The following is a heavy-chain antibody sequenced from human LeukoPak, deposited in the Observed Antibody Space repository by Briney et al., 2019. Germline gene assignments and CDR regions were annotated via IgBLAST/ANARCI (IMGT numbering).Heavy chain of an antibody. CDR3: ARQWRAGATYFDY. CDR2: IYYSGST. J-gene: IGHJ4*02. V-gene: IGHV4-39*01. Sequence: SETLSLTCTVSGGSISSSSYYWGWIRQPPGKGLEWIGSIYYSGSTYYNPSLKSRVTISVDTSKNQFSLKLSSLTAADTALYYCARQWRAGATYFDYWGQGTLFTVSS. D-gene: IGHD1-26*01. CDR1: GGSISSSSYY.